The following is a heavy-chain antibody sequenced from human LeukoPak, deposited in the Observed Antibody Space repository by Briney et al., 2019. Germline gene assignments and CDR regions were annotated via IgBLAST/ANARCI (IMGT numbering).Heavy chain of an antibody. V-gene: IGHV3-48*04. CDR3: ARESGTWGITMVRGVSNWFDP. CDR2: ISSSSSTI. D-gene: IGHD3-10*01. CDR1: GFTFSCYS. Sequence: GGSLRLSCAASGFTFSCYSMNWVRQAPGKGLEWVSYISSSSSTIYYADSVKGRFTISRDNAKNSLYLQMNSLRAKDTAVYYCARESGTWGITMVRGVSNWFDPWGQGTLVTVSS. J-gene: IGHJ5*02.